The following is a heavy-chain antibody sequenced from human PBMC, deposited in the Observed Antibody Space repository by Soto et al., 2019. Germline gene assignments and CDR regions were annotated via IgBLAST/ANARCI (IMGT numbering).Heavy chain of an antibody. D-gene: IGHD3-9*01. V-gene: IGHV1-18*01. Sequence: QLQLTQSGGEARKPGASVRVSCAASGYKFSTYAISWLRQAPGQGLEWMGLITPNSGYTNYAQKFQGRLILTTDIPASTAYMELTSLRYDYTAIYYCATSYDTGFDPWGQGTLVSVS. CDR2: ITPNSGYT. J-gene: IGHJ5*02. CDR3: ATSYDTGFDP. CDR1: GYKFSTYA.